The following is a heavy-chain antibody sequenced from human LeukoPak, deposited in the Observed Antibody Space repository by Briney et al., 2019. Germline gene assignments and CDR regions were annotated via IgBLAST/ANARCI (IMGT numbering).Heavy chain of an antibody. Sequence: PGGSLRLSCAASGFTFSSYGMHWVRQAPGKGLEWVAVISYDGSNKYYADSVKGRFTISRGNSKNTLYLQMNSLRAEDTAVYYCAKDQGRVVVAATAFDIWGQGTMVTVSS. CDR2: ISYDGSNK. J-gene: IGHJ3*02. D-gene: IGHD2-15*01. CDR1: GFTFSSYG. V-gene: IGHV3-30*18. CDR3: AKDQGRVVVAATAFDI.